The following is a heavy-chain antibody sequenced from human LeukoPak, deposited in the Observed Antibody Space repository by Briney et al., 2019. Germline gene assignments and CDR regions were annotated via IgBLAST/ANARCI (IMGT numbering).Heavy chain of an antibody. CDR3: ARDGQQLVLDY. D-gene: IGHD6-13*01. Sequence: GGSLRLSCAASGFTFSSYGMHWVRQAPGKGLEWVAVIWYDGSNKYYADSVKGRFTISRDNSKNTLYLQMNSLRAEDAAVYYCARDGQQLVLDYWGQGTLVTVSS. CDR2: IWYDGSNK. CDR1: GFTFSSYG. V-gene: IGHV3-33*01. J-gene: IGHJ4*02.